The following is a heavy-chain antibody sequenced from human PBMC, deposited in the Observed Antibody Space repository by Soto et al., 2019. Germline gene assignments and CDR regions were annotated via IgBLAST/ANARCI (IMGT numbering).Heavy chain of an antibody. J-gene: IGHJ3*02. CDR2: VAFDGSST. CDR1: GFTFKNYA. Sequence: PGGSLRLSCEGSGFTFKNYAMHWARQVPGKGLEWVAVVAFDGSSTYYADSVKGRFTTSRDNSKNTLYLQMSSLRAEDTAVYYCAKFESESNDAFDIWGQGTMVTVSS. CDR3: AKFESESNDAFDI. V-gene: IGHV3-30-3*02.